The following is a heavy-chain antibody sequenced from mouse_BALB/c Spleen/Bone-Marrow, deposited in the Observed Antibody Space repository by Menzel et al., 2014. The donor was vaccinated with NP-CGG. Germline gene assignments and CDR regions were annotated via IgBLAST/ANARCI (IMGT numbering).Heavy chain of an antibody. CDR2: IDPENGNT. Sequence: EVQLVESGAELVRPGALVKLSCKASGFNIKDYYMHWVKQRPEQGLEWIGWIDPENGNTIYDPKFQGKASITADTSSNTASLQLSSLTSEDTAVYYCAMITTYWGQGTTLTVSS. J-gene: IGHJ2*01. V-gene: IGHV14-1*02. CDR3: AMITTY. CDR1: GFNIKDYY. D-gene: IGHD2-4*01.